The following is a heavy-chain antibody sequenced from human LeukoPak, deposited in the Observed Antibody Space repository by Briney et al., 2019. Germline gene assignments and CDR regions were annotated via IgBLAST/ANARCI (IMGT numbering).Heavy chain of an antibody. Sequence: SETLSLTCTVSGGSISSYYWSWIRQPAGKGLEWIGRIYTSGSTNYNPSLKSRVTMSVDTSKNQFPLKLSSVTAADTAVYYCARMSIVVVPAAMGVWFDPWGQGTLVTVSS. D-gene: IGHD2-2*01. CDR2: IYTSGST. J-gene: IGHJ5*02. V-gene: IGHV4-4*07. CDR1: GGSISSYY. CDR3: ARMSIVVVPAAMGVWFDP.